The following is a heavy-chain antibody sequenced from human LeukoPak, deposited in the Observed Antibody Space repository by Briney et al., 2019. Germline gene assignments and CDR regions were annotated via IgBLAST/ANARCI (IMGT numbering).Heavy chain of an antibody. V-gene: IGHV3-9*01. CDR2: ISWNSGSI. CDR1: GFTFDNYA. CDR3: AKPRYYYDSSGYQKHDAFDI. Sequence: PGGSLRLSCAASGFTFDNYAMPWVRQAPGKGLEWVSGISWNSGSIGYADSVKGRFTISRDNAKNSLYLQMNSLRAEDTALYYCAKPRYYYDSSGYQKHDAFDIWGQGTMVTVSS. J-gene: IGHJ3*02. D-gene: IGHD3-22*01.